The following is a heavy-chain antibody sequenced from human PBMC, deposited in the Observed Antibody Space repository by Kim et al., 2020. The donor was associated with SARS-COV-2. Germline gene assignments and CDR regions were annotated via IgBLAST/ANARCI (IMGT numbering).Heavy chain of an antibody. J-gene: IGHJ3*02. D-gene: IGHD3-22*01. CDR1: GYTFTSYA. V-gene: IGHV1-3*01. Sequence: ASVKVSCKASGYTFTSYAMHWVRQAPGQRLEWMGWINAGNGNTKYSQKFQGRVTITRDTSASTAYMELSSLRSEDTAVYYCARDPYMIVVVRELMDDAFDIWGQGTMVTVSS. CDR2: INAGNGNT. CDR3: ARDPYMIVVVRELMDDAFDI.